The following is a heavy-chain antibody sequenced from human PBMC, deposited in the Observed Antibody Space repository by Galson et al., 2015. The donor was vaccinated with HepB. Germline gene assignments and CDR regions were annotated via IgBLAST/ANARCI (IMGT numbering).Heavy chain of an antibody. D-gene: IGHD3-3*01. CDR1: GYSFTTYA. J-gene: IGHJ4*02. Sequence: SVKVSCKASGYSFTTYAMHWVRQAPGQPLEWMGWITADNGNTKYSQKFQGRVTITRDTTASTAYLELSSLRSGDTAVYYCARGFWSGYCFDSWGQGTLVTVSS. CDR3: ARGFWSGYCFDS. CDR2: ITADNGNT. V-gene: IGHV1-3*01.